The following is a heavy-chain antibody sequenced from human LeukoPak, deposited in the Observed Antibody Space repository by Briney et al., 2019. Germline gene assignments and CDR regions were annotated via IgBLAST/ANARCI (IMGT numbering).Heavy chain of an antibody. J-gene: IGHJ4*02. CDR3: ARVSSSWYGGLDY. CDR2: IYTSGST. V-gene: IGHV4-61*02. Sequence: PSQTLSLTCTVSGGSISSGSYYWSWIRQPAGKGLEWIGRIYTSGSTNYNPSLKSRVTISVDTSENQFSLKLSSVTAADTAVYYCARVSSSWYGGLDYWGQGTLVTVSS. D-gene: IGHD6-13*01. CDR1: GGSISSGSYY.